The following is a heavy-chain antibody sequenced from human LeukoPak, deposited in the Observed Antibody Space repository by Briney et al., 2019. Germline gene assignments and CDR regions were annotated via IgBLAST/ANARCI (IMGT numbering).Heavy chain of an antibody. CDR2: INHSGST. CDR1: GGSFSGYY. V-gene: IGHV4-34*01. J-gene: IGHJ5*02. CDR3: ARGDSSSSPGWFDP. Sequence: SETLSLTCAVYGGSFSGYYWSWIRQPPGKGLEWIGEINHSGSTNYNPSLKSRVTISVDTSKNQFSLKLSSLTAADTAVYYCARGDSSSSPGWFDPWGQGTLVTVSS. D-gene: IGHD6-6*01.